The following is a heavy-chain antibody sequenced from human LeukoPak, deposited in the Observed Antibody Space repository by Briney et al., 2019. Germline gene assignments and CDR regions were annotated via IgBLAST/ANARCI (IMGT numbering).Heavy chain of an antibody. CDR1: GFTFDDYG. D-gene: IGHD3-10*01. CDR2: ITSSSNYI. V-gene: IGHV3-21*03. Sequence: GGSLRLSCAASGFTFDDYGLSWVRQPPGMGLEWVSSITSSSNYIYYADSVKGRFTISRDNAKNSLYLQMNSLRAEDTTVYYCARDCWDYGSGSYCGIDYWGQGTLVTVSS. CDR3: ARDCWDYGSGSYCGIDY. J-gene: IGHJ4*02.